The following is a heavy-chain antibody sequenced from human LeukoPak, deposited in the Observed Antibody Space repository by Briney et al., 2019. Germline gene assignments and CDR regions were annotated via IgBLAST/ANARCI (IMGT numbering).Heavy chain of an antibody. CDR2: ITTSGTYI. V-gene: IGHV3-21*01. CDR1: GFTFNNYN. D-gene: IGHD1-26*01. J-gene: IGHJ6*03. Sequence: PGGSLKLSCATSGFTFNNYNMNWVRQAPGRALEWVSSITTSGTYIFYADSVKGRFTISRDNAKNSLYLQMNSLGPEDTAVYYCARDPYSGNYGNYYYYYMDVWGKGTTVTISS. CDR3: ARDPYSGNYGNYYYYYMDV.